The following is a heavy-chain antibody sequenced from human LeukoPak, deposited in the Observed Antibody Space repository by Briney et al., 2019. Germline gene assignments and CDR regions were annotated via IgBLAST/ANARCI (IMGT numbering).Heavy chain of an antibody. CDR3: ARYGYYDSSGYPDAFDI. V-gene: IGHV4-31*03. CDR2: IYYSGST. J-gene: IGHJ3*02. CDR1: GGSISSGGYY. Sequence: PSETLSLTCTISGGSISSGGYYWSWIRQHPGKGLEWTGYIYYSGSTYYNPSLKSRVTISVDTSKNQFSLKLSSVTAADTAVYYCARYGYYDSSGYPDAFDIWGQGTMVTVSS. D-gene: IGHD3-22*01.